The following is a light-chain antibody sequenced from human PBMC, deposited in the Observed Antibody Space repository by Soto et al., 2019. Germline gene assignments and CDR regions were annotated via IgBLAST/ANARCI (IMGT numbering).Light chain of an antibody. CDR2: KDS. V-gene: IGLV1-47*01. J-gene: IGLJ7*01. Sequence: QSALTQPPSASGTPGQRVTISCSGSRSNIGSSNVYWYQQLPGTAPKLLIYKDSQRPSWVPDRFSCSKSGTSASLAISVLRSEDEAEYYCAAWDDSLSGAVFGGGTQLTVL. CDR3: AAWDDSLSGAV. CDR1: RSNIGSSN.